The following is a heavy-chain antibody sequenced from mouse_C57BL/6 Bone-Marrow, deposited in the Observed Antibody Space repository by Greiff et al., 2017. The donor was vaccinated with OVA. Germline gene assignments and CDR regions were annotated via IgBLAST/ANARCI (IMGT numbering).Heavy chain of an antibody. CDR1: GYTFTSYG. CDR2: IYPRSGNT. Sequence: QVHVKQSGAELARPGASVKLSCKASGYTFTSYGISWVKQRTGQGLEWIGEIYPRSGNTYYNEKFKGKATLTADKSSSTAYMELRSLTSEDSAVYFCASMVTTGFAYWGQGTLVTVSA. D-gene: IGHD2-2*01. CDR3: ASMVTTGFAY. J-gene: IGHJ3*01. V-gene: IGHV1-81*01.